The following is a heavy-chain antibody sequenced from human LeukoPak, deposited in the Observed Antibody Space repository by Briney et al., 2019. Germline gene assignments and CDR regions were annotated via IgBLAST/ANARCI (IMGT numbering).Heavy chain of an antibody. J-gene: IGHJ3*02. CDR1: GGSISSSSYY. D-gene: IGHD3-3*01. CDR3: ARTTDANREFWVLRFSSGAFDI. CDR2: IYYSGST. Sequence: PSETLSLTCTVSGGSISSSSYYWGWIRQPPGKGLEWIGSIYYSGSTYYNPSLKSRVTISVDTSKNQFSLKLSSVTAADTAVYYCARTTDANREFWVLRFSSGAFDIWGQGTMVTVSS. V-gene: IGHV4-39*01.